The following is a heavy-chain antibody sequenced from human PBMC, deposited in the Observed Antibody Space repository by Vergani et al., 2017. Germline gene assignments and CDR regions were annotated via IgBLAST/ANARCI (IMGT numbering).Heavy chain of an antibody. CDR2: ISSSSSYI. CDR3: AIELGVRGGGDY. CDR1: GFTFSSYG. V-gene: IGHV3-21*01. J-gene: IGHJ4*02. D-gene: IGHD7-27*01. Sequence: VQLVESGGGVVQPGRSLRLSCAASGFTFSSYGMNWVRQAPGKGLEWVSSISSSSSYIYYADSVKGRFTISRDNAKNSLYLQMNSLRAEDTAVYYCAIELGVRGGGDYWGQGTLVTVSS.